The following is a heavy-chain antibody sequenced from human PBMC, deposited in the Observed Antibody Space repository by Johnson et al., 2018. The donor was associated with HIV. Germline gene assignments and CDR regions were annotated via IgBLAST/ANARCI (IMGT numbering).Heavy chain of an antibody. Sequence: ESGGGLVQPGGSLRLSCAASGFTFDDYGMSWVRQAPGKGLEWVSGIDWSGGRTGYADSVKGRFTISRDNAKKLLYLQMYSLRAEDTAFYYCASGDDDGFWGRGTLVTVSS. D-gene: IGHD5-12*01. CDR1: GFTFDDYG. J-gene: IGHJ4*03. V-gene: IGHV3-20*04. CDR3: ASGDDDGF. CDR2: IDWSGGRT.